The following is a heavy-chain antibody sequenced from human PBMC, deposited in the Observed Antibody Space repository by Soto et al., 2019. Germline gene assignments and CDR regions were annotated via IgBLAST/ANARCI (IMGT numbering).Heavy chain of an antibody. CDR1: GYTFTGYY. J-gene: IGHJ3*02. CDR3: ARSYYDSSGFSNDAFDI. D-gene: IGHD3-22*01. CDR2: INPNSGGT. V-gene: IGHV1-2*04. Sequence: ASVKVSCKASGYTFTGYYMHWVRQAPGQGLEWMGRINPNSGGTNYAQKFQGWVTMTRDTSISTAYMELSRLRSDDTAVYYCARSYYDSSGFSNDAFDIWGQGTMVTVSS.